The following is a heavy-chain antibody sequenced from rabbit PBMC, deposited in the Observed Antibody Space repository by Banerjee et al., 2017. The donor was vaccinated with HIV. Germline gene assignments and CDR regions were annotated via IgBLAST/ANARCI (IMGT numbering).Heavy chain of an antibody. J-gene: IGHJ4*01. CDR2: IYAGSGGA. CDR3: ARASNSAGYYSNL. V-gene: IGHV1S45*01. Sequence: QEQLEESGGDLVKPEGSLTLTCTASGFSFSSSYWICWVRQAPGKGLEWIGCIYAGSGGAAYASWAKGRFTIAKTSTTVDLKMTSLTAADTATYFCARASNSAGYYSNLWGPGTLVTVS. D-gene: IGHD1-1*01. CDR1: GFSFSSSYW.